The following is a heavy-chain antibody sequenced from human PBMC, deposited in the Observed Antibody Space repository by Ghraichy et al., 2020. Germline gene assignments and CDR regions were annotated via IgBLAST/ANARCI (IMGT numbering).Heavy chain of an antibody. J-gene: IGHJ3*02. CDR1: GLTVSSNF. CDR3: VRDDVSAFDI. D-gene: IGHD5/OR15-5a*01. V-gene: IGHV3-53*01. CDR2: IYSTSTT. Sequence: GGSLRLSCAASGLTVSSNFMSWVRQAPGKGLEWVSLIYSTSTTYYADSVKGRFTISRDNSKNTVYLQMNSLSAEDTAVYYCVRDDVSAFDIWGQGTMVTVSP.